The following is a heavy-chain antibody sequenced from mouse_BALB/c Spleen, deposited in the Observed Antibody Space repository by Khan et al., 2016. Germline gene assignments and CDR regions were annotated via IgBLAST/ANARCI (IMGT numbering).Heavy chain of an antibody. D-gene: IGHD1-1*02. V-gene: IGHV1S137*01. CDR3: SRDYVSDAMVY. CDR2: ISTYSGNS. J-gene: IGHJ4*01. CDR1: GYRFTDYA. Sequence: QVQLQQSGPELVRPGVSVKISCKGSGYRFTDYAMHWGKKSHAKRLEWIEGISTYSGNSNYNQKFQGKDTMTEDKSTSTAYRESARLTSDDSAIYYCSRDYVSDAMVYSGQGTSVPVSS.